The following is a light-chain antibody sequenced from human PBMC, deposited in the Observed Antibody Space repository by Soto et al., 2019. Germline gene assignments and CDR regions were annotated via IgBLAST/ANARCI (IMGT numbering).Light chain of an antibody. J-gene: IGKJ2*01. Sequence: ETVLTQSPGTLSLSPGERATLSCRASQSIGSSYLAWYQQKPRQATRLLIYDASSRATGIPDRCSGSGSGTDFTLTISRLETEDFAVYYCQHYYNSPQTCGQGTKLEIK. V-gene: IGKV3-20*01. CDR2: DAS. CDR3: QHYYNSPQT. CDR1: QSIGSSY.